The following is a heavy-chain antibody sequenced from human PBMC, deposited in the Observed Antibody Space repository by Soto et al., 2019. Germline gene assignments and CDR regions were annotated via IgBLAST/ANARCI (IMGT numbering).Heavy chain of an antibody. CDR3: ARQVHDFLGGADSYMDV. J-gene: IGHJ6*03. V-gene: IGHV4-39*01. Sequence: SETLSLTCTVPGASISSSDYYWGWIRQSPGKGLEWIGSIYNSGTTYYNPSLKSRVTIYIDTSKNQFSLNLTSVTAADTAVYFCARQVHDFLGGADSYMDVWGKGTTVTVSS. CDR2: IYNSGTT. D-gene: IGHD3-3*01. CDR1: GASISSSDYY.